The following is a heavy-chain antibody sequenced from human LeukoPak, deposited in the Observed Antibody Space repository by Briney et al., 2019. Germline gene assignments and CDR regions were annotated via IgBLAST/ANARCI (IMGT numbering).Heavy chain of an antibody. CDR1: GGSISSYY. CDR3: ARVRDKEYQLLIDY. V-gene: IGHV4-59*01. CDR2: IYYSGST. D-gene: IGHD2-2*01. J-gene: IGHJ4*02. Sequence: SETLSLTCTVSGGSISSYYWSWIRQPPGKGLGWIGYIYYSGSTNYNPSLKSRVTISVDTSKNQFSLKLSSVTAADTAVYYCARVRDKEYQLLIDYWGQGTLVTVSS.